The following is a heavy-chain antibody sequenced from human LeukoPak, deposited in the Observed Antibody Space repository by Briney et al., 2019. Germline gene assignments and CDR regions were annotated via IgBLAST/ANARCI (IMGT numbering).Heavy chain of an antibody. CDR2: ISHSGAT. D-gene: IGHD6-13*01. J-gene: IGHJ2*01. CDR1: GGSISTYS. CDR3: ARVGPYSSSWYWYFDL. V-gene: IGHV4-59*08. Sequence: SETLSLTCIVSGGSISTYSWNWIRQSPGEGLEWVGYISHSGATSYDSYFRSRVTISVDTSKNQLSLKLTSVTAADTAVYYCARVGPYSSSWYWYFDLWGRGTLVTVSS.